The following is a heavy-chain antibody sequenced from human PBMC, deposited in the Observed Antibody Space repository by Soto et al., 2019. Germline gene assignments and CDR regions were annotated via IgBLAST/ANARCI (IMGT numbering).Heavy chain of an antibody. J-gene: IGHJ6*02. D-gene: IGHD2-15*01. CDR3: ARQYCSGGSCYSSILGMDV. V-gene: IGHV4-30-4*01. Sequence: PSETLSLTCTVSGGSISSGDYYWSWIRQPPGKGLEWIGYIYYSGSTYYNPSLKSRVTISVDTSKNQFSLKLGSVTAADTAVYYCARQYCSGGSCYSSILGMDVWGQGTTVTVSS. CDR1: GGSISSGDYY. CDR2: IYYSGST.